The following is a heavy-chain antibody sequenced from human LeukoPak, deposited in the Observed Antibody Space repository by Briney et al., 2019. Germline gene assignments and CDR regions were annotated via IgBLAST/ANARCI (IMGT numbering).Heavy chain of an antibody. CDR1: GFTFSSYA. V-gene: IGHV3-23*01. CDR3: AKDSRYSGNYKAFDN. Sequence: QAGGSLRLSCAAPGFTFSSYAMSWVRQARGKGLEWVSGISGSGSSTNYADSVKGRFTISRDNSKNTLYLQMNSLRAEDTAVFYCAKDSRYSGNYKAFDNWGPGTMVTVSS. D-gene: IGHD1-26*01. CDR2: ISGSGSST. J-gene: IGHJ3*02.